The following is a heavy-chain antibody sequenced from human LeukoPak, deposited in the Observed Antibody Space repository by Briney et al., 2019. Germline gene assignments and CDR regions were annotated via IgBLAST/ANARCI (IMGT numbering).Heavy chain of an antibody. V-gene: IGHV3-30*04. CDR3: ARSSGDIVVVPAAMDYYYGMDV. Sequence: GALRLSCAASGFTFSSYAMHWVRQAPGKGLEWVAVISYDGSNKYYADSVKGRFTISRDNSKNTLYLQMNSLRAEDTAVYYCARSSGDIVVVPAAMDYYYGMDVWGQGTTVTVSS. CDR2: ISYDGSNK. CDR1: GFTFSSYA. D-gene: IGHD2-2*01. J-gene: IGHJ6*02.